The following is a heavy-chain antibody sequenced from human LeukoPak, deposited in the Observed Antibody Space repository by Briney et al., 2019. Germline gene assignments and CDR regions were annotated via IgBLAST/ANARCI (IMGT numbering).Heavy chain of an antibody. J-gene: IGHJ4*02. CDR2: NSGSGGST. CDR1: GFTFSSYA. CDR3: AKGGINALTYYFDC. D-gene: IGHD1-26*01. Sequence: GGSLRLSCAASGFTFSSYAMSWVRQAPGKGLEWVSGNSGSGGSTNYGEYVKGRFTISRDNSKNTLYLQMNSLRAEDTAVYYCAKGGINALTYYFDCWGQRTLVTVSS. V-gene: IGHV3-23*01.